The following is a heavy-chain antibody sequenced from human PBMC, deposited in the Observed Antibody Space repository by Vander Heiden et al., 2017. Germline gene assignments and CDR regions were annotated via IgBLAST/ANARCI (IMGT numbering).Heavy chain of an antibody. CDR2: INQDGSEK. CDR3: AAFDD. CDR1: GLTLSTYW. V-gene: IGHV3-7*01. Sequence: EVKLVESGGGLVQPGGSLRLSCAASGLTLSTYWMTGVRQAPGKGLEWVANINQDGSEKNYVDSVKGRFTISRDNAKKSLYLQMNSLRVEDTAVYYCAAFDDWGQGTLVTVSS. J-gene: IGHJ4*02.